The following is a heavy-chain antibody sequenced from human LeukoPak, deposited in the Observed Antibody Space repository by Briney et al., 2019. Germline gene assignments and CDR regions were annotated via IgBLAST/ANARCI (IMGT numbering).Heavy chain of an antibody. Sequence: GRSLRLSCAASGFTFSDCGMHWVRQAPGKGLEWVAVIWYDGSNKYYADSVKGRFTITRDNSEDMLYLQMNSLRAEDTAVYYCARDLDSSGWNLDFGYWGQGTLVTVSS. V-gene: IGHV3-33*01. J-gene: IGHJ4*02. CDR3: ARDLDSSGWNLDFGY. CDR2: IWYDGSNK. D-gene: IGHD6-19*01. CDR1: GFTFSDCG.